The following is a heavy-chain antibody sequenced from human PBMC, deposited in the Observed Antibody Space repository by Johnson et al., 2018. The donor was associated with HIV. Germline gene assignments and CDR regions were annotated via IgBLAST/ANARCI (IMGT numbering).Heavy chain of an antibody. CDR1: GFTFSSYG. D-gene: IGHD3-22*01. J-gene: IGHJ3*02. V-gene: IGHV3-30*03. Sequence: QVQLVESGGGVVQPGRSLRLSCAASGFTFSSYGMHWVRQAPGKGLEWVAVISYDGSNEYFADSVKGRFTISRDNSKNTLYLQMNSLRAEDTAVYYCARDLSMIVVANAFDIWGQGTMVTVSS. CDR2: ISYDGSNE. CDR3: ARDLSMIVVANAFDI.